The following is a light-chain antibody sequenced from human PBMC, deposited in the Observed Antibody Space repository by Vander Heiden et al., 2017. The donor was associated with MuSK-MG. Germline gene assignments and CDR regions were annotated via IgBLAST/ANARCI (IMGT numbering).Light chain of an antibody. CDR1: NSDVGHSQS. J-gene: IGLJ3*02. Sequence: QSALTQPPSVSGSPGQSVTISCTGSNSDVGHSQSVSWYQQSPATVPMVVIYDVGNRPAGVPDRFSGSKSGNTASPTISGLQAEDEADYYCSSHTTSATMEFGGGTRVTVL. V-gene: IGLV2-18*02. CDR3: SSHTTSATME. CDR2: DVG.